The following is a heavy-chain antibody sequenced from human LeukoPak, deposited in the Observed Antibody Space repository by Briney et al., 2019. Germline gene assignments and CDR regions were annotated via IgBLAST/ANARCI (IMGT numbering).Heavy chain of an antibody. CDR1: GGSISSGDYY. J-gene: IGHJ4*02. D-gene: IGHD3-10*01. V-gene: IGHV4-30-4*01. CDR2: IYYSGST. CDR3: AIVDVWFGYNFDY. Sequence: SQTLSLTCTVSGGSISSGDYYWSWIRQPPGKGLEWIGYIYYSGSTYYNPSLKSRVTISVDTSKNQFSLKLSSVTAADTAVYYCAIVDVWFGYNFDYWGQGTLVTVSS.